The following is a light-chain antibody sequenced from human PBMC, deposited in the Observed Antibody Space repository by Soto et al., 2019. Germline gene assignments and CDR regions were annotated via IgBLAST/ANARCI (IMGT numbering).Light chain of an antibody. V-gene: IGLV3-21*02. CDR3: QVWDDTSDRVV. CDR1: SIGSKS. Sequence: SSELTQPPSVSVAPGQTARISCGGNSIGSKSVHWYQQKPGQAPVLVVYDNTDRPSGIPERFSGSNSGNTATLTISRVEAGDEADYYCQVWDDTSDRVVFGGGTKLTVL. CDR2: DNT. J-gene: IGLJ2*01.